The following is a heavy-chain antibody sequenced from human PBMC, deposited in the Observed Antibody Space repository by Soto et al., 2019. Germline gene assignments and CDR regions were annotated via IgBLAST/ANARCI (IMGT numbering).Heavy chain of an antibody. V-gene: IGHV3-15*05. CDR2: IKSKTAGGTT. J-gene: IGHJ4*02. CDR1: GFTFSNAW. CDR3: ARGHRSSGKIFDS. Sequence: EVQLVESEGGLVKPGGSVRLSCAASGFTFSNAWMSWVRQAPGKGLEWVGRIKSKTAGGTTEYDAPVKDRFTISRDDSKNTLYLQMNSLKTEDTAVYYCARGHRSSGKIFDSWGQGTLVTVSS. D-gene: IGHD3-22*01.